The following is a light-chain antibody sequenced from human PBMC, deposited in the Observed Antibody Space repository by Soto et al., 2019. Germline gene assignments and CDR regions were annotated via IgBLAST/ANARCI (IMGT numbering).Light chain of an antibody. Sequence: DIQMSQSPSTLSGAVGDRVTMTCRASQAIRSWLAWYQQKPVKAPKLRIYKASTLKSGVPSRFSGSGSGTEFTLTISSLQSEDFALYYCQQYNNWTLNLGGGTKVDI. CDR2: KAS. CDR3: QQYNNWTLN. V-gene: IGKV1-5*03. J-gene: IGKJ4*01. CDR1: QAIRSW.